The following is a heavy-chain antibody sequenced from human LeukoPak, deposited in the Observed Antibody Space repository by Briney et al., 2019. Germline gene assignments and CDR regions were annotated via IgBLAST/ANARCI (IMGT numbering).Heavy chain of an antibody. CDR3: ARANLYCSGGSCYSVWLYYYYYYYMDV. Sequence: GALRLSCAASGFTFSSYGMHWVRQAPGKGLEWVSSISSSSSYIYYADSVKGRFTISRDNAKNSLYLQMNSLRAEDTAVYYCARANLYCSGGSCYSVWLYYYYYYYMDVWGKGTTVTVSS. D-gene: IGHD2-15*01. J-gene: IGHJ6*03. CDR2: ISSSSSYI. CDR1: GFTFSSYG. V-gene: IGHV3-21*01.